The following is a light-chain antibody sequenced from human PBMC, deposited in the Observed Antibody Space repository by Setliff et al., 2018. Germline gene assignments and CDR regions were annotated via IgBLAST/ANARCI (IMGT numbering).Light chain of an antibody. CDR3: CSFAGRFYVR. CDR1: SSDVGSYNY. V-gene: IGLV2-11*01. J-gene: IGLJ2*01. Sequence: SALTQPRSVSGSPGQSVTISCTGTSSDVGSYNYVSWYQQYPGKAPKLMIYDVTKRPSGIPDRFSASKSGDTASLTISGLRAEDEADYYCCSFAGRFYVRFGGGTKVTVL. CDR2: DVT.